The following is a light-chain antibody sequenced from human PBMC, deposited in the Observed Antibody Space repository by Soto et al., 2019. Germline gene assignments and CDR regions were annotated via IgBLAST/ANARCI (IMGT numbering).Light chain of an antibody. J-gene: IGKJ2*01. CDR2: GAS. CDR1: QSVSSRN. Sequence: EIVLTQPPGTLSLSPRERATLSCRASQSVSSRNLAWYQQKPGQAPRLLIYGASSRATGIPDRFSGSGSVTDFTLTINRLEPEDFAVYYCQQYSDLPYTFGQGTKLEVK. V-gene: IGKV3-20*01. CDR3: QQYSDLPYT.